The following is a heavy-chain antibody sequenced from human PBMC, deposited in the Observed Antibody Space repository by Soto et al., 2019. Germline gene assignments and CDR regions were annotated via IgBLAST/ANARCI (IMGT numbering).Heavy chain of an antibody. V-gene: IGHV3-23*01. CDR2: ITGSDGRT. Sequence: EVQLLESGGGLVQPGGSLRLSCAASGFTFATYTMSWVRQTPGKGLEWVSAITGSDGRTYYADSVKGRFTISRDNSKNTLYLQMNSLGAVDTAVYYCAKNSAATIRVGFDYWGQGALVTVSS. CDR3: AKNSAATIRVGFDY. D-gene: IGHD5-12*01. J-gene: IGHJ4*02. CDR1: GFTFATYT.